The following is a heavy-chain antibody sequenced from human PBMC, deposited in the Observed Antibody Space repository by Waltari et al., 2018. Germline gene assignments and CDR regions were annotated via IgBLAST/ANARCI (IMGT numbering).Heavy chain of an antibody. V-gene: IGHV1-2*02. J-gene: IGHJ4*02. Sequence: QVQLVQSGAEVKKPGASVKVSCKASGYTFTGYYMHWVRQAPGQGLEWMGWINPNSGGTNYAQKFQGRVTMTRDTSISTAYMELSRLRSDDTAVYYCAMSSPYCSGGSCKRSFDYWGQGTLVTVSS. CDR2: INPNSGGT. CDR1: GYTFTGYY. D-gene: IGHD2-15*01. CDR3: AMSSPYCSGGSCKRSFDY.